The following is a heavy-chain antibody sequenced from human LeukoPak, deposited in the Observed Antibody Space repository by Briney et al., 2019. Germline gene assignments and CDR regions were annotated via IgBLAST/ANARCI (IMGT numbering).Heavy chain of an antibody. Sequence: SETLSLTCTISGGSVSDYYWSWIRQSPGKGLEWIGYIYHTGSTSYGPSLKSRVTISADTSQNQFSLKLSSVTAADTAVYYCARVSSSWWGGGFDYWGQGTLVTVSS. V-gene: IGHV4-59*02. D-gene: IGHD6-13*01. CDR3: ARVSSSWWGGGFDY. J-gene: IGHJ4*02. CDR2: IYHTGST. CDR1: GGSVSDYY.